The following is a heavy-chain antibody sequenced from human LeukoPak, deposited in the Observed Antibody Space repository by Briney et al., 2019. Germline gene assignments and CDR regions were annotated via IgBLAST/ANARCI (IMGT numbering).Heavy chain of an antibody. D-gene: IGHD3-16*01. CDR2: IYTSGST. Sequence: SETLSLTCTVSGGSISSYYWSWIRQPAGKGLEWIGRIYTSGSTNYNPSLKSRVTISVDTSKNQFSLKLSSVTAADTAVYHCARGAVWGFPFDSWGQGTLVTVSS. CDR3: ARGAVWGFPFDS. V-gene: IGHV4-4*07. CDR1: GGSISSYY. J-gene: IGHJ4*02.